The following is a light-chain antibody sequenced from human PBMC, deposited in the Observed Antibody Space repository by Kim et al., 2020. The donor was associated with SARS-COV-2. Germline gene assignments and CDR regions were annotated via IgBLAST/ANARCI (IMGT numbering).Light chain of an antibody. J-gene: IGLJ2*01. Sequence: QSVTISCTGTSSDVGSYNRVSWYQQPPGTAPKLMIYEVSNRPSGVPDRFSGSKSGSTASLTISGLQAEDEADYYCSSYTSSSTYVVFGGGTQLTVL. CDR1: SSDVGSYNR. CDR3: SSYTSSSTYVV. V-gene: IGLV2-18*02. CDR2: EVS.